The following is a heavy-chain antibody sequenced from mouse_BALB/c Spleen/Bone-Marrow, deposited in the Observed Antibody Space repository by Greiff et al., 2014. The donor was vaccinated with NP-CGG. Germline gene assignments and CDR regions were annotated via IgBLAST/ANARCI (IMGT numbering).Heavy chain of an antibody. V-gene: IGHV3-8*02. D-gene: IGHD2-3*01. CDR2: ISYSGNT. J-gene: IGHJ2*01. Sequence: VQLQQPGPSLVKPSQTLSFTCSVTGDSITRGYWNWIRKFPGNKLEYMGYISYSGNTYYNPSLKSRISITRDTSKNQYYLQLDSVTTEDTATYYCATYDGYCFDYWGQGTTLTVSS. CDR1: GDSITRGY. CDR3: ATYDGYCFDY.